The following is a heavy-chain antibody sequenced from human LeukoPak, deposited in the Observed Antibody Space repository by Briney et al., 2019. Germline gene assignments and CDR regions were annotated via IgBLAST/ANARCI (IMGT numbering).Heavy chain of an antibody. J-gene: IGHJ3*02. Sequence: ASVKVSCKASGYTFTSYGISWVRQAPGQGLEWMGWINPNSGVTNSAQKFQGRVTMTRDTSISTAYMEVSRLRSDDTAVYYCARDGSLDIWGQGTMVTISS. CDR2: INPNSGVT. CDR1: GYTFTSYG. CDR3: ARDGSLDI. V-gene: IGHV1-2*02. D-gene: IGHD1-26*01.